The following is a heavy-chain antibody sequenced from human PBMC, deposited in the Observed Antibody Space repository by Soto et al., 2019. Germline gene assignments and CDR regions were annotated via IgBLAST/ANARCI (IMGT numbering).Heavy chain of an antibody. CDR2: INSDGSST. V-gene: IGHV3-74*01. D-gene: IGHD2-15*01. Sequence: PGGSLRLSCAASGFTFSSYWMHWVRQAPGKGLVWVSRINSDGSSTSYAGSVKGRFTISRDNAKNTLYLQMNSLRAEDTAVYYCVRTRLVVAAATRADYWGQGTLVTVSS. J-gene: IGHJ4*02. CDR1: GFTFSSYW. CDR3: VRTRLVVAAATRADY.